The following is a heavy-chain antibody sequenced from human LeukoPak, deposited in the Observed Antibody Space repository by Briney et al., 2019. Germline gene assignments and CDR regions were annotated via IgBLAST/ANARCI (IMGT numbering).Heavy chain of an antibody. V-gene: IGHV3-53*01. Sequence: GGALRLSCAASGFTVSSNYMSWVRQAPGKGLEWVSVIYSGGSTYYADSVKGRFTISRDNSKNTLYLQMNSLRAEDTAVYYCARDPGENSSGAWGQGTMVTVSS. CDR2: IYSGGST. CDR3: ARDPGENSSGA. CDR1: GFTVSSNY. D-gene: IGHD6-19*01. J-gene: IGHJ3*01.